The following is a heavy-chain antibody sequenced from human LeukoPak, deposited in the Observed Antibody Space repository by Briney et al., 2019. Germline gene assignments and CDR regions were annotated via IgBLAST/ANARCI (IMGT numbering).Heavy chain of an antibody. Sequence: GGSLRLSCAASGFTFSSAWMNWVRQAPGKGLEWVGRIKSKTDGGTTDYAAPVKGRFTISRDDSKNTLYLQMNSLKTEDTAVYYCTTDNPWLGYFDYWGQGTLVTVSS. D-gene: IGHD5-12*01. V-gene: IGHV3-15*07. CDR1: GFTFSSAW. J-gene: IGHJ4*02. CDR3: TTDNPWLGYFDY. CDR2: IKSKTDGGTT.